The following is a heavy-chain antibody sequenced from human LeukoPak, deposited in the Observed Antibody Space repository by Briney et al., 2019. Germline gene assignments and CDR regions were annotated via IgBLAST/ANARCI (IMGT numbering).Heavy chain of an antibody. CDR3: ARGGGYSYGSNWFDP. V-gene: IGHV4-59*01. CDR1: GGSISSYY. Sequence: SETLSLTCTVSGGSISSYYWSWIRQPPGKGLEWIGYIYYSGSTNYSPSLKSRVTISVDTSKNQFSLKLSSVTAADTAVYYCARGGGYSYGSNWFDPWGQGTLVTVSS. CDR2: IYYSGST. J-gene: IGHJ5*02. D-gene: IGHD5-18*01.